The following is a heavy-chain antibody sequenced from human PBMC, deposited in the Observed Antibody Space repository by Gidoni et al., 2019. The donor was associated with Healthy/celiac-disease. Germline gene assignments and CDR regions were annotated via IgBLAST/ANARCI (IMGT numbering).Heavy chain of an antibody. D-gene: IGHD4-17*01. CDR3: ARDGSTVTTVDY. Sequence: EVQLVESGGGLVKPGGSLRLSCAASGFTFSSYSMNWVRQAPGKGLEWVSSISSSSSYIYYADSVKGRFTISRDNAKNSLYLQMNSLRAEDTAVYYCARDGSTVTTVDYWGQGTLVTVSS. V-gene: IGHV3-21*01. CDR1: GFTFSSYS. CDR2: ISSSSSYI. J-gene: IGHJ4*02.